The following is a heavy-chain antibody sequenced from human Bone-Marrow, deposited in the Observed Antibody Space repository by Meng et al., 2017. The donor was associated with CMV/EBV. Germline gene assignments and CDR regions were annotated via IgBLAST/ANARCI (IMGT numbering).Heavy chain of an antibody. D-gene: IGHD2-8*02. CDR3: ARLSHYWSMGF. CDR2: IYPGDSDT. CDR1: GYSFTSYW. Sequence: GGSLRLSCKGSGYSFTSYWIGWVRQMPGKGLEWMGIIYPGDSDTRYSPSFQGQVTISADKSISTAYLQWSSLKASDTAMYYCARLSHYWSMGFWGQGPLVTVSS. V-gene: IGHV5-51*01. J-gene: IGHJ4*02.